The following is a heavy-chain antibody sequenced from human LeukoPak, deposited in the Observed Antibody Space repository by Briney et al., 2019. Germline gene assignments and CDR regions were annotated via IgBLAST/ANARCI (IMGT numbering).Heavy chain of an antibody. Sequence: ASVKASCKASGYTFTSYYMHWVRQAPGQGLEWMGIINPSGGSTSYAQKFQGRVTMTRDTSTSTVYMELSSLRSEDTAVYYCARDRSTNHYYDSSGAIWGQGTMVTVSS. V-gene: IGHV1-46*01. D-gene: IGHD3-22*01. CDR3: ARDRSTNHYYDSSGAI. CDR2: INPSGGST. J-gene: IGHJ3*02. CDR1: GYTFTSYY.